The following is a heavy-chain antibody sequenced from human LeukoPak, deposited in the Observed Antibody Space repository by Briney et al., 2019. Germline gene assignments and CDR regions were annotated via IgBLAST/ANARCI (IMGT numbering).Heavy chain of an antibody. V-gene: IGHV1-18*01. CDR2: ISGYNDDT. Sequence: ASVTVSCKTSVYTFTSHGISWVRQAPGQGLEYMGWISGYNDDTNYAQRFQGRLTMTKDTSTSTAYMELRSLTSDDTAVYYCAKDSFTTIVVVTNDAFDFWGQGTMVIVSS. J-gene: IGHJ3*01. CDR1: VYTFTSHG. CDR3: AKDSFTTIVVVTNDAFDF. D-gene: IGHD3-22*01.